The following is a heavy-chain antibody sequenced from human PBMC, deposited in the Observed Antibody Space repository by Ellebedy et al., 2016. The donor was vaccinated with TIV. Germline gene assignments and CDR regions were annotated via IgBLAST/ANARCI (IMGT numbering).Heavy chain of an antibody. CDR2: INHSGST. CDR3: ARGSGIVVVPAVN. J-gene: IGHJ4*02. Sequence: SETLSLTXTVSGGSISGYYWSWIRQPPGKGLEWIGEINHSGSTNYNPSLKSRVTISVDTSKNQFSLKLSSVTAADTAVYYCARGSGIVVVPAVNWGQGTLVTVSS. V-gene: IGHV4-34*01. D-gene: IGHD2-2*01. CDR1: GGSISGYY.